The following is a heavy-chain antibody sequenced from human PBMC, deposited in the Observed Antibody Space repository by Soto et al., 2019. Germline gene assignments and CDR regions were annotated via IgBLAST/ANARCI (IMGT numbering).Heavy chain of an antibody. Sequence: SLKVAGNGAGDACSSYSIRCLRKAPGQGLEWMGGIIPIFGTANYAQKFQGRVTITADESTSTAYMELSSLRSEDTAVYYCARGKFEKGTANNWFDPWGQGTLVTVSS. J-gene: IGHJ5*02. CDR3: ARGKFEKGTANNWFDP. D-gene: IGHD1-7*01. CDR1: GDACSSYS. CDR2: IIPIFGTA. V-gene: IGHV1-69*13.